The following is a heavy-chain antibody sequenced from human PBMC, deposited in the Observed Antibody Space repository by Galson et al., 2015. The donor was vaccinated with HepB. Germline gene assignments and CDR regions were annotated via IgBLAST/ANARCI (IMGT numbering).Heavy chain of an antibody. J-gene: IGHJ2*01. CDR3: ARGAILTGYLNWYFDL. D-gene: IGHD3-9*01. CDR2: IGSNI. V-gene: IGHV3-21*01. CDR1: GFTFSSYA. Sequence: SLRLSCAASGFTFSSYAMNWVRQAPGKGLEWVSSIGSNIFYVDSVKGRFTTSRDNAKNALYLQMNSLRDEDTAVYYCARGAILTGYLNWYFDLWGRGTLVTVSS.